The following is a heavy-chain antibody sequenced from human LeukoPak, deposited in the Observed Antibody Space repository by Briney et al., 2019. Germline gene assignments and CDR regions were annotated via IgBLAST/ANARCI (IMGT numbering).Heavy chain of an antibody. V-gene: IGHV1-2*02. CDR1: GYKFTAYY. CDR2: INPNTGGT. Sequence: GASVKVSCKASGYKFTAYYIHWVRQAPRQGLEWMRWINPNTGGTNYAQNFQGRVTMTRDTSISTAYMELSSLTSDDTAIYYCAKDRELDSWGQGTLVTVSS. CDR3: AKDRELDS. D-gene: IGHD2-15*01. J-gene: IGHJ4*02.